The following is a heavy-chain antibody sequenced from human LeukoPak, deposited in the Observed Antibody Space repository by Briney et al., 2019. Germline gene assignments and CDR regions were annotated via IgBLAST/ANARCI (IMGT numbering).Heavy chain of an antibody. Sequence: SGTLSLTCAVSGGSISSNNWWGWVRQPPGKGLEWIGEIYHSGSPNYNPSLKSRVTISVDTSKNQFSLKLSSVTAADTAVYYCAREVSRWPYYFDYWGQGTLVTVFS. CDR3: AREVSRWPYYFDY. CDR2: IYHSGSP. J-gene: IGHJ4*02. V-gene: IGHV4-4*02. D-gene: IGHD4-17*01. CDR1: GGSISSNNW.